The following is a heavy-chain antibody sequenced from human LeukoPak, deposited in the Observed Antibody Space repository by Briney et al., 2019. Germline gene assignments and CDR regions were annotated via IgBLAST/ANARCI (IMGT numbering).Heavy chain of an antibody. CDR3: TRDRRIRGVIVFDP. CDR2: INPDSGMA. V-gene: IGHV1-8*03. D-gene: IGHD3-10*01. CDR1: GYTFTTYD. J-gene: IGHJ5*02. Sequence: ASVKVSCKATGYTFTTYDISWVRQTTGQGLEWMGWINPDSGMAESAPKFQGRVTITRNTSINTAYMEMTSLTLEDTALYYCTRDRRIRGVIVFDPWGQGTQVIVPS.